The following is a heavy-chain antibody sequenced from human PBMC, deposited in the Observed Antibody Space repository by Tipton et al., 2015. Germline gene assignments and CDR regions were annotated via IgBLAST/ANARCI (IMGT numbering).Heavy chain of an antibody. D-gene: IGHD7-27*01. V-gene: IGHV3-7*01. CDR1: GITFSIYW. CDR2: INQDGSEK. J-gene: IGHJ3*01. Sequence: SLRLSCAASGITFSIYWMSWVRQAPGKGLEWVGQINQDGSEKYYLDSMKVRFTISRDNAKNSLYLQMSTLRAEDTAVYYCARDVNGGYFDVWGQGTTVTVSP. CDR3: ARDVNGGYFDV.